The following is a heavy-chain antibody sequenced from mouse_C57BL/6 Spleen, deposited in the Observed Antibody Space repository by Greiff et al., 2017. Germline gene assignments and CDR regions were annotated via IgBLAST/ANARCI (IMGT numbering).Heavy chain of an antibody. D-gene: IGHD1-1*01. CDR2: IYPRSGNT. J-gene: IGHJ4*01. V-gene: IGHV1-81*01. Sequence: QVQLKESGAELARPGASVKLSCKASGYTFTSYGISWVKQRPGQGLEWIGEIYPRSGNTYYNEKFKGKATLTADKSSSTAYMGLRSLTSEDSAVYFCARYYGAMDYWGQGTSVTVSS. CDR1: GYTFTSYG. CDR3: ARYYGAMDY.